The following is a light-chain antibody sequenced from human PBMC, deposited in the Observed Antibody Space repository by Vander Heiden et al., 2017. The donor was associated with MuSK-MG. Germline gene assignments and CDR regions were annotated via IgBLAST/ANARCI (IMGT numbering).Light chain of an antibody. CDR1: QDVRND. J-gene: IGKJ2*01. CDR3: LQDDNSPFT. Sequence: AIQMTQSPSSLSASVGDRVTITCRASQDVRNDLGWYQQKPGKAPKLLIYGRSRLQSGVPSRFSGDGSGTYFTLTITSLQPEDFATYYCLQDDNSPFTFGQGTKVEIK. CDR2: GRS. V-gene: IGKV1-6*01.